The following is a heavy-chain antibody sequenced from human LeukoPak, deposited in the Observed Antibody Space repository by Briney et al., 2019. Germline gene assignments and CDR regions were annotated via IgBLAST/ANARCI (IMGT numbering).Heavy chain of an antibody. CDR2: ISWDGTT. J-gene: IGHJ4*02. Sequence: GGSLRLSCVASGFTFEDYTMHWVRQAPGKTLEWVSIISWDGTTYYTDSVKGRFTISRDNSKNSVYLQMDTLRSEDTAFYYCVKDLSYESSGHVLEYWGQGTLVTVSS. CDR1: GFTFEDYT. V-gene: IGHV3-43*01. D-gene: IGHD3-22*01. CDR3: VKDLSYESSGHVLEY.